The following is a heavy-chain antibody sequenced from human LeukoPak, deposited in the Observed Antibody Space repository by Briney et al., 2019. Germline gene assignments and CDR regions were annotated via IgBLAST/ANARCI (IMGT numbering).Heavy chain of an antibody. D-gene: IGHD3-10*02. CDR1: GFTFSHFW. CDR2: IKPDDTEK. J-gene: IGHJ6*04. CDR3: AELGITMIGGV. Sequence: PGGSLRLSCIASGFTFSHFWMSWVRQAPGKGLEWVANIKPDDTEKYYGNSVKGRFTILRDNAKNSVYLQMNSLRAEDTAVYYCAELGITMIGGVWGKGTTVTIFS. V-gene: IGHV3-7*01.